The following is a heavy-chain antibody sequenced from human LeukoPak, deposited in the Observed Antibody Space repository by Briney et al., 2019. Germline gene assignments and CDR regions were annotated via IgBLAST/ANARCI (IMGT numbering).Heavy chain of an antibody. CDR3: AKDKWLRGYYYYMDV. Sequence: WGSLRLSCAASGFTFDDYNMHWVRQAPGKGLEWVSLITWNGDSTYYADSVEGRFTISRDNSKNSLYLQMNSLRTEDTALYYCAKDKWLRGYYYYMDVWGKGTTVTVSS. D-gene: IGHD5-12*01. V-gene: IGHV3-43*01. CDR1: GFTFDDYN. J-gene: IGHJ6*03. CDR2: ITWNGDST.